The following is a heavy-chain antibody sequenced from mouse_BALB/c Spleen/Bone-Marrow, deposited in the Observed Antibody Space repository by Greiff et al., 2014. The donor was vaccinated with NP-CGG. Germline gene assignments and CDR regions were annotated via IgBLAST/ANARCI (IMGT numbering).Heavy chain of an antibody. CDR1: GYSFTSYW. D-gene: IGHD1-1*01. V-gene: IGHV1-5*01. J-gene: IGHJ4*01. Sequence: EVQGVESGTVLTRPGASVKMSCKASGYSFTSYWMHWVKQRPGQGLEWIGAIYPGNSDTSYNKKFKGKAKLAAVTSATTAYMEFSSLTNEDSAVYYCTRLTRAMDYWGQGTSVTVSS. CDR2: IYPGNSDT. CDR3: TRLTRAMDY.